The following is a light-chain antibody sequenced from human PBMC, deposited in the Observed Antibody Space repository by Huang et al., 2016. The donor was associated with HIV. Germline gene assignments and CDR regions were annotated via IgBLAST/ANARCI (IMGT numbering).Light chain of an antibody. V-gene: IGKV1-39*01. CDR3: QQGYSALIT. CDR1: QNINTY. Sequence: DILLTQSPSSLSASVGDRVTITCRASQNINTYLNWYQQKPGKAPNLLIHSASTLQTGGPSRVSGSGSGTDFTLTVNSLQPEDSATYYCQQGYSALITCGQGTRL. J-gene: IGKJ5*01. CDR2: SAS.